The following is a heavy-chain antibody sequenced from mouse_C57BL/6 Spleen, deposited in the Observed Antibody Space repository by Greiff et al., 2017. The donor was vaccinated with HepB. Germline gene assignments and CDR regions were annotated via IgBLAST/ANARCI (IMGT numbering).Heavy chain of an antibody. CDR3: ARHEKPGWYFDV. V-gene: IGHV1-81*01. Sequence: QVQLQQSGAELARPGASVKLSCKASGYTFTSYGISWVKQRTGQGLEWIGEIYPRSGNTYYNEKFKGKATLTADKSSSTVYMELSRLTSEDSAVYFCARHEKPGWYFDVWGTGTTVTVSS. CDR1: GYTFTSYG. CDR2: IYPRSGNT. J-gene: IGHJ1*03.